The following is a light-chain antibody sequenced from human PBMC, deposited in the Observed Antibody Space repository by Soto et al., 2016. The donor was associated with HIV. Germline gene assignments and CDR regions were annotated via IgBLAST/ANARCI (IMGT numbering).Light chain of an antibody. V-gene: IGKV1-5*03. CDR2: KTS. CDR1: QSVSVW. Sequence: DIQMTQFPSTLSASIGDRVTITCRASQSVSVWLAWYQQKPGKAPNLLIFKTSTLEIGVPSRFSGSGSGTDVILTISSLQPEDSATYYCQQVNSYPLTFGQGTKLEIK. J-gene: IGKJ2*01. CDR3: QQVNSYPLT.